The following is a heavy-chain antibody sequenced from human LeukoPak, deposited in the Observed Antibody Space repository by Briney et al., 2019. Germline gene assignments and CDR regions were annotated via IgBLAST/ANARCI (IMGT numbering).Heavy chain of an antibody. D-gene: IGHD6-19*01. CDR3: ARHQKPVGSGWYLPGVDNWFDP. V-gene: IGHV4-39*01. CDR2: IYYSGST. CDR1: GGSISSSSYY. J-gene: IGHJ5*02. Sequence: SETLSLTCTVSGGSISSSSYYWGWIRQPPGKGLEWIGSIYYSGSTYYNPFLKSRVTISVDTSKNQFSLKLSSVTAADTAVYYCARHQKPVGSGWYLPGVDNWFDPWGQGTLVTVSS.